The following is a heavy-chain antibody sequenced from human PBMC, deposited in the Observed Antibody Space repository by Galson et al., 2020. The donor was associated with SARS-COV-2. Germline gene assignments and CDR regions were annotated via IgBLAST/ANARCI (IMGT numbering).Heavy chain of an antibody. V-gene: IGHV4-61*02. Sequence: ETSETLSLTCTVSGGSISSGSYYWTWIRQPAGKGLEWIGRIYTSGTTNYNPSLKSRVIISIDTSKNQFSLKLSSVTAADTAVYYCAREATATVTPFFDFWGQGALVTVSS. J-gene: IGHJ4*02. CDR2: IYTSGTT. CDR1: GGSISSGSYY. CDR3: AREATATVTPFFDF. D-gene: IGHD4-4*01.